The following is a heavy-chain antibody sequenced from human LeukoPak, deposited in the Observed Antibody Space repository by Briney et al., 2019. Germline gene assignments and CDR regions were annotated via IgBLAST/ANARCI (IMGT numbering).Heavy chain of an antibody. CDR1: GGSISSGGYS. J-gene: IGHJ2*01. Sequence: SETLSLTCAVSGGSISSGGYSWGWIRQPPGKGLEWIGYIYHSGSTYYNPSLKSRVTISVDRSKNQFSLKLSSVTAADTAVYYCARGNSGDFYWYFDLWGRGTLVTVSS. D-gene: IGHD4-23*01. CDR2: IYHSGST. CDR3: ARGNSGDFYWYFDL. V-gene: IGHV4-30-2*01.